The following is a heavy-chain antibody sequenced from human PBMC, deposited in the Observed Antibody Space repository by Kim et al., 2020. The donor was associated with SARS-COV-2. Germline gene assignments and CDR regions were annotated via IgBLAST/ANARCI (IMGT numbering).Heavy chain of an antibody. V-gene: IGHV4-59*08. CDR3: ARLVKYDSSGYYRGYYFDY. J-gene: IGHJ4*02. Sequence: SETLSLTCTVSGGSISSYYWSWIRQPPGKGLEWIGYIYYSGSTNYNPSLKSRVTISVDTSKNQFSLKLSSVTAADTAVYYCARLVKYDSSGYYRGYYFDYWCQGTLVTVSS. CDR1: GGSISSYY. CDR2: IYYSGST. D-gene: IGHD3-22*01.